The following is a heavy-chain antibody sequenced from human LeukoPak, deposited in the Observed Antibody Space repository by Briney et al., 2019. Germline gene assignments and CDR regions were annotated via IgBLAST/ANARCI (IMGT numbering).Heavy chain of an antibody. CDR2: INWNGGST. V-gene: IGHV3-20*04. Sequence: GGSLRLSCAASGFTFDDYGMSWVRQAPGKGPEWVSGINWNGGSTGYADSVKGRFTISKDNAKNSLYLQMNSLRTEDTALYYCAKDIRDYYYMDVWGKGATVTVSS. CDR1: GFTFDDYG. CDR3: AKDIRDYYYMDV. J-gene: IGHJ6*03.